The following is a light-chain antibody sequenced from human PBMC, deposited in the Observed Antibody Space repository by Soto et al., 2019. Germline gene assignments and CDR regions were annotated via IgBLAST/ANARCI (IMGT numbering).Light chain of an antibody. CDR2: DVS. J-gene: IGLJ1*01. V-gene: IGLV2-11*01. Sequence: QSALTQPRSVSGSPGQSVTISCTGTSSDVGDYNYVSWYQQHPGKAPKLMIYDVSKRPSGVPDRFSGSKSGNTASLTISGLQAEDEADYYCCSSAGSYTLYVFGTGTKVTVL. CDR1: SSDVGDYNY. CDR3: CSSAGSYTLYV.